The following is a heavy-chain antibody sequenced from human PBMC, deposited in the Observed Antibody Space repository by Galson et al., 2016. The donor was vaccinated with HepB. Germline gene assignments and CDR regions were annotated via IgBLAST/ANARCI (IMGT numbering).Heavy chain of an antibody. CDR1: GFNLSSYD. V-gene: IGHV3-13*01. J-gene: IGHJ4*02. D-gene: IGHD3-10*01. Sequence: SLRLSCAASGFNLSSYDMLWVRHAAGRGLEWVSLIGIAGDTYYPGSVKGRFTISRENAKNSLYLQMDSLRAGDTAIYYCATFSHCGSGLDKWGQGTLVTVSS. CDR3: ATFSHCGSGLDK. CDR2: IGIAGDT.